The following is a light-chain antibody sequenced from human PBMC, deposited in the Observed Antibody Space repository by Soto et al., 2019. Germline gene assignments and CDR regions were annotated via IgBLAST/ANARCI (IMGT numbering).Light chain of an antibody. Sequence: IVLTQSPGPLSLSPGERGTLSCRTSQSVSSGCLAWYQQKPGQAPRRLIYGASSRATGIPDRFSGSGSGTDFTLTISRLEPEDFAVYYCQQYGSSPLTFGGGTKVDIK. CDR1: QSVSSGC. V-gene: IGKV3-20*01. CDR2: GAS. J-gene: IGKJ4*01. CDR3: QQYGSSPLT.